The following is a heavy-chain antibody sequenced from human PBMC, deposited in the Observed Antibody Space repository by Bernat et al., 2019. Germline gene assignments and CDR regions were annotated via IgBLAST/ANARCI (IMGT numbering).Heavy chain of an antibody. D-gene: IGHD3-9*01. CDR2: ISAYNGNT. Sequence: QVQLVQSGAEVKKPGASVKVSCKASGYTFTSYGISWVRQAPGQGLEWMGWISAYNGNTNYAQKLQGRVTMTTDTSTSTAYMELRSLRSDDTAVYYCARDLRVGVSYDIWASTTAGNWFDPWGQGTLVTVSS. CDR3: ARDLRVGVSYDIWASTTAGNWFDP. J-gene: IGHJ5*02. CDR1: GYTFTSYG. V-gene: IGHV1-18*01.